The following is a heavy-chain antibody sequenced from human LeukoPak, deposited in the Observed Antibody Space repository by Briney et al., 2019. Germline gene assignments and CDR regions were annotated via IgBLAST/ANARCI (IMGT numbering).Heavy chain of an antibody. J-gene: IGHJ4*02. CDR2: IYYSGST. CDR1: GGSISSSSYY. D-gene: IGHD6-13*01. CDR3: ARGGIAAAVVFDY. V-gene: IGHV4-39*07. Sequence: SETLSLTCTVSGGSISSSSYYWGWIRQPPGKGLEWIGSIYYSGSTYYNPSLKSRVTISVDTSKNQFSLKLSSVTAADTAVYYCARGGIAAAVVFDYWGQGTLVTVSS.